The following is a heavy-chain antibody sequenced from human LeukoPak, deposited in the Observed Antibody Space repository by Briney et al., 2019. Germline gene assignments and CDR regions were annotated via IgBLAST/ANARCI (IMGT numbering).Heavy chain of an antibody. CDR3: AHGYSSTSLFN. CDR2: IYSGGST. V-gene: IGHV3-66*01. J-gene: IGHJ4*02. CDR1: GFTFSSYA. Sequence: GGSLRLSCAASGFTFSSYAMNWVRQAPGKGLEWVSVIYSGGSTYYADSVKGRFTISRDNSKNTLYLQMNSLRAEDTAVYYCAHGYSSTSLFNWGQGTLVTVSS. D-gene: IGHD6-19*01.